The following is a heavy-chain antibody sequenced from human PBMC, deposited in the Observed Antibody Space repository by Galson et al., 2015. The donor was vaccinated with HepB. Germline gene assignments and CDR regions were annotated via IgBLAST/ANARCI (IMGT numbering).Heavy chain of an antibody. V-gene: IGHV1-18*01. CDR2: ISAYNGNT. J-gene: IGHJ5*02. Sequence: SVKVSCKASGYTFTSYGISWVRQAPGQGLEWMGWISAYNGNTNYAQKLQGRVTMTTDTSTSTAYMELRSLRSDDTAVYYCARKPISPYCSGGSCPLGNWFDPWGQGTLVTVSS. CDR3: ARKPISPYCSGGSCPLGNWFDP. CDR1: GYTFTSYG. D-gene: IGHD2-15*01.